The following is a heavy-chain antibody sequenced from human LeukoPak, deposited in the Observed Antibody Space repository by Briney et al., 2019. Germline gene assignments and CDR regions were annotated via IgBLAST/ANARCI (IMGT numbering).Heavy chain of an antibody. CDR1: GFTFSSYW. V-gene: IGHV3-74*01. D-gene: IGHD3-10*01. J-gene: IGHJ4*02. Sequence: GGLLRLSCAASGFTFSSYWMHWVRQAPGKGLVWVSRIISDGSSTSYADSVKGRFTISRDNAKNTLYLQMNSLRAEDTAVYYCARDDAVMVRGVLLDYWGQGTLVTVPS. CDR3: ARDDAVMVRGVLLDY. CDR2: IISDGSST.